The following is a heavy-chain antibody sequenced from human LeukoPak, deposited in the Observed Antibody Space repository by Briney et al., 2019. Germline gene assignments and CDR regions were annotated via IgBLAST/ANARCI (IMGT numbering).Heavy chain of an antibody. V-gene: IGHV1-18*01. J-gene: IGHJ3*02. Sequence: ASVKVSCKASGYTFTSYGISWVRRAPGQGLEWMGWISAYNGNTNYAQKLQGRVTMTTDTSTSTAYMELRSLRSDDTAVYYCARENRRWIQLWANDAFDIWGQGTMVTVSS. CDR3: ARENRRWIQLWANDAFDI. CDR2: ISAYNGNT. D-gene: IGHD5-18*01. CDR1: GYTFTSYG.